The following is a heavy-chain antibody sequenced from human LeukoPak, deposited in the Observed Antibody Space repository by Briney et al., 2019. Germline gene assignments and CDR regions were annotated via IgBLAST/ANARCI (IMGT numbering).Heavy chain of an antibody. CDR2: INYNGAIT. Sequence: GSLSLSSATSGFTFVDYGLSLVRRAPGRGLEWLCVINYNGAITDYADSVKGRFTFSRDNAKNSLYLRMDSLRAEDTALYYCARDRLGPSFSVSHFDLWGQGTLVTVSS. D-gene: IGHD3-3*02. CDR1: GFTFVDYG. V-gene: IGHV3-20*03. CDR3: ARDRLGPSFSVSHFDL. J-gene: IGHJ4*02.